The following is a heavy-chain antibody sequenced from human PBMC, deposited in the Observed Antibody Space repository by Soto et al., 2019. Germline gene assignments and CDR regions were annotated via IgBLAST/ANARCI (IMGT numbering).Heavy chain of an antibody. CDR3: ARDLRFGAYYGMDV. Sequence: PSETLSLTCAVSGGSISSGGYYWSWIRQHPGKGLEWIGYIYYIGSTYYNPSLKSRVTISVDTSKNQFSLKLSSVTAADTAVYYCARDLRFGAYYGMDVWGQGTTVT. D-gene: IGHD3-10*01. V-gene: IGHV4-31*11. J-gene: IGHJ6*02. CDR2: IYYIGST. CDR1: GGSISSGGYY.